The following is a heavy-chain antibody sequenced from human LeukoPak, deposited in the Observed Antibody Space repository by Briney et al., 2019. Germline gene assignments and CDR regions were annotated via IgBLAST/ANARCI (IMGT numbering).Heavy chain of an antibody. D-gene: IGHD3-9*01. CDR2: IIPILGIA. J-gene: IGHJ4*02. Sequence: ASVRVSCKASGGTFSSYAISWVRQAPGQGLEWMGRIIPILGIANHAQKFQGRVTITADKSTSTAYMELSSLRSEDTAVYYCARAGYYDILTGHATFDYWGQGTLVTVSS. CDR3: ARAGYYDILTGHATFDY. V-gene: IGHV1-69*04. CDR1: GGTFSSYA.